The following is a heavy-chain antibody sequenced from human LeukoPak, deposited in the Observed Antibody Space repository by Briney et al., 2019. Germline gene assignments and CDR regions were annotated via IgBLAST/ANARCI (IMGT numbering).Heavy chain of an antibody. J-gene: IGHJ6*03. CDR2: INPSGGST. D-gene: IGHD6-13*01. CDR1: GYTFTSYD. V-gene: IGHV1-46*01. Sequence: GASVKVSCKASGYTFTSYDINWVRQAPGQGLEWMGIINPSGGSTSYAQKFQGRVTMTRDTSTSTVYMELSSLRSEDTAVYYCARAGGIAAAGTIYYYYMDVWGKGTTVTVSS. CDR3: ARAGGIAAAGTIYYYYMDV.